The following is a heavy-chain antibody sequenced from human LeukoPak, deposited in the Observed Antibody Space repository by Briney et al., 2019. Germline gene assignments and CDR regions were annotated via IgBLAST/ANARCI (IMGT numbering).Heavy chain of an antibody. D-gene: IGHD6-19*01. Sequence: GGSLRLSCAASAFTFSSYWMTWVRQAPGKGLEWVANIKQDGSEKYYVDSVKGRFTISRDNAKDSLYLQMNSLRADDTAVYYCARAGYSSGWYYFDYWGQGTLVTVSS. CDR2: IKQDGSEK. CDR3: ARAGYSSGWYYFDY. J-gene: IGHJ4*02. CDR1: AFTFSSYW. V-gene: IGHV3-7*01.